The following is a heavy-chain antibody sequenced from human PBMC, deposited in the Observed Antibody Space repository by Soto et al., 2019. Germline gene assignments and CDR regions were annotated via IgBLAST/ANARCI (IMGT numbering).Heavy chain of an antibody. CDR1: GGSISSGGYY. CDR3: ARCIVATMGSWFDP. Sequence: PSETLSLTCTVSGGSISSGGYYWSWIRQHPGKGLEWIGYIYYSGSTYYNPSLKSRVTISVDTSKNQFSLKLSSVTAADTAVYYCARCIVATMGSWFDPWGQGTLVTVSS. CDR2: IYYSGST. V-gene: IGHV4-31*03. D-gene: IGHD5-12*01. J-gene: IGHJ5*02.